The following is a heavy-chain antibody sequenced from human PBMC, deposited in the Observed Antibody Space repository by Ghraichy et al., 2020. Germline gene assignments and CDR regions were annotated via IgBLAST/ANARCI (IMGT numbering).Heavy chain of an antibody. CDR3: ASQGGLVGAPEDY. D-gene: IGHD1-26*01. V-gene: IGHV4-31*03. CDR2: IYYSGST. J-gene: IGHJ4*02. CDR1: GGSISSGGYY. Sequence: SETLSLTCTVSGGSISSGGYYWSWIRRHPGKGLEWIGYIYYSGSTYYNPSLKSRVTISVDTSKNQFSLKLSSVTAADTAVYYCASQGGLVGAPEDYWGQGTLVTVSS.